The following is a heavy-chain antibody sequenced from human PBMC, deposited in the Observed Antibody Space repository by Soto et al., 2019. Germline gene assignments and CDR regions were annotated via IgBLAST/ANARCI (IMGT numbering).Heavy chain of an antibody. CDR2: INPNGGGT. V-gene: IGHV1-2*02. CDR1: GDSFNDYY. J-gene: IGHJ6*03. D-gene: IGHD5-12*01. Sequence: ASVKVSCKTSGDSFNDYYIHWARQAPGQRHEMMRWINPNGGGTKYAQKFQGRVTVTRDTSIRTVYMELSSLRSGDTAVYYCARESGGATATLDYYYFYMDVWGKGTTVTVSS. CDR3: ARESGGATATLDYYYFYMDV.